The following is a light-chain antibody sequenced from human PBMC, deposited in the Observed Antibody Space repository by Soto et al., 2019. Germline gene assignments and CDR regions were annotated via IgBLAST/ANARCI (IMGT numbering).Light chain of an antibody. J-gene: IGLJ1*01. CDR3: CSYTTSNTRQIV. CDR2: DVS. Sequence: ALTQPASVSGSPGQSITISCTGTSSDVGGYNYVSWHQQHPGKAPKFMIYDVSNRPSGVSNRFSGSKSGNTASPTISGLQAEDEADYYCCSYTTSNTRQIVFGTGTKVTVL. CDR1: SSDVGGYNY. V-gene: IGLV2-14*01.